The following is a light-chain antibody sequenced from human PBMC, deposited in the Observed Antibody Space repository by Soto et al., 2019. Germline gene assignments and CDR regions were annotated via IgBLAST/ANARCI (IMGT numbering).Light chain of an antibody. V-gene: IGKV3-15*01. J-gene: IGKJ4*01. Sequence: EIVMTQSPATLSVSPGETATLSCRASQSVNTNLAWDQQKAGQAPRLLIYRISTRATGIPARFSGSGSGTEFTLTITSRQAEDFAVDYCQPHNDWPLTFGGGTKVEIK. CDR2: RIS. CDR3: QPHNDWPLT. CDR1: QSVNTN.